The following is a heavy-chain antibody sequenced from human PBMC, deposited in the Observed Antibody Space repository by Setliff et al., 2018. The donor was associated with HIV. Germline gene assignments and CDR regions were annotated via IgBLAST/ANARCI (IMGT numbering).Heavy chain of an antibody. J-gene: IGHJ6*03. V-gene: IGHV4-34*01. Sequence: SETLSLTCAVYGGSFSGYYWSWIRQPPGKGLEWMGEINHSGITNDNPSLKSRVTISVDTSKNQFSLKLRSVTAADTAVYYCARVTITTVRGVGYFYYFYMDVWGKGTTVTVSS. D-gene: IGHD3-10*01. CDR2: INHSGIT. CDR3: ARVTITTVRGVGYFYYFYMDV. CDR1: GGSFSGYY.